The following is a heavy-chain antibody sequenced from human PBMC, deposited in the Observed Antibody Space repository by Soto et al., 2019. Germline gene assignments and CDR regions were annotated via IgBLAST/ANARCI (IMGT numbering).Heavy chain of an antibody. CDR1: GFIFSNFG. J-gene: IGHJ4*02. Sequence: ALRPSCVSSGFIFSNFGMHWVRQAPGKGLEWVAVISSDEKIKQYADSVRGRFAISRDNSKNTLYLQMTSLRAEDTAIYYCARGLRSVLDYWGQGTLVTAPQ. V-gene: IGHV3-33*01. CDR2: ISSDEKIK. D-gene: IGHD6-6*01. CDR3: ARGLRSVLDY.